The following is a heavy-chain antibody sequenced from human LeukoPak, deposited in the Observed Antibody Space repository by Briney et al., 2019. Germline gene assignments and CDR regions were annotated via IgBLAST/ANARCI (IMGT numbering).Heavy chain of an antibody. CDR1: GCTCSSYA. V-gene: IGHV3-23*01. D-gene: IGHD2-15*01. CDR2: ISGSGGST. J-gene: IGHJ6*02. CDR3: AKRGGRIRLDGMDV. Sequence: PGGSLRLSCAASGCTCSSYAMSWVRQAPGKGLEWVSAISGSGGSTYYADSVKGRFTISRDNSKNTLYLQMNSLRAEDTAVYYCAKRGGRIRLDGMDVWGQGTTVTVSS.